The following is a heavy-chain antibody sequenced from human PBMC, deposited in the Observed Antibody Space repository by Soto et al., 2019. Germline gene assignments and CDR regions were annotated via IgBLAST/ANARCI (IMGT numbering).Heavy chain of an antibody. Sequence: ASETLSLTCTVSGGSISSYYWSWIRQPPGKGLEWIGYIYYSGSTNYNPSLKSRVTISVDTSKNQFSLKLSSVTAADTAVYYCARDYGYSYGSNYYYYYGMDVWGQGTTVTVS. CDR1: GGSISSYY. V-gene: IGHV4-59*12. J-gene: IGHJ6*02. CDR2: IYYSGST. CDR3: ARDYGYSYGSNYYYYYGMDV. D-gene: IGHD5-18*01.